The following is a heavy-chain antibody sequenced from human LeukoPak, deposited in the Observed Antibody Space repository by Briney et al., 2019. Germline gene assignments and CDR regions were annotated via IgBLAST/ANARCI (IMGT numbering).Heavy chain of an antibody. V-gene: IGHV4-59*02. CDR1: GASVSTSH. CDR3: SEGYFEPFDH. Sequence: SEALSLTCVVSGASVSTSHWNWIRQLPGKGLEWIGCLSYTGKTDYNPSLASRVTISLGTSKNQVSLKLRSVTAADTAVYYCSEGYFEPFDHWGQGTLVTVSS. J-gene: IGHJ4*02. CDR2: LSYTGKT. D-gene: IGHD2/OR15-2a*01.